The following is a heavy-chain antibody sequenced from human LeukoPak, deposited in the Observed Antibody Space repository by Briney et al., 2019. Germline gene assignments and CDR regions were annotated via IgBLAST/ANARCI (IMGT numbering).Heavy chain of an antibody. J-gene: IGHJ4*02. CDR1: GYTLTELS. CDR2: INPNSGGT. V-gene: IGHV1-2*02. Sequence: ASVKVSCKVSGYTLTELSMHWVRQAPGQGLEWMGWINPNSGGTNYAQKFQGRVTMTRDTSISTAYMELSRLRSDDTAVYYCAGHGYDYWGQGTLVTVSS. CDR3: AGHGYDY. D-gene: IGHD5-18*01.